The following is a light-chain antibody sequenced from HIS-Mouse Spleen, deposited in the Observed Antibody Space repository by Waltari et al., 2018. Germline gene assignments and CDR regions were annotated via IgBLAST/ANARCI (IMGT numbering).Light chain of an antibody. Sequence: SYELTQPPSVCVSPGQTASITCSGDKLGDKYACWYQQKPGQSPVLVIYQDSKRPSGIPERFSGSNSGNTATLTISGTQAMDEADYYCQAWDSSTANVVFGGGTKLTVL. CDR1: KLGDKY. J-gene: IGLJ2*01. CDR3: QAWDSSTANVV. CDR2: QDS. V-gene: IGLV3-1*01.